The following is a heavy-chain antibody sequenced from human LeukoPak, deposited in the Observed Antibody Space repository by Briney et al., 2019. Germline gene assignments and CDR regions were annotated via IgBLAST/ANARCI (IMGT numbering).Heavy chain of an antibody. CDR1: GYTFTGYY. CDR3: ARDLGCGSSTGCRRSGNWFDP. J-gene: IGHJ5*02. D-gene: IGHD2-2*01. CDR2: INPNSGGT. V-gene: IGHV1-2*02. Sequence: ASVKVSCKASGYTFTGYYMHWVRQAPGQGLEWMGWINPNSGGTNYAQKFQGRVTMTRDTSISTAYMELSRLRSDDTAVYYCARDLGCGSSTGCRRSGNWFDPWGQGTLVTVSS.